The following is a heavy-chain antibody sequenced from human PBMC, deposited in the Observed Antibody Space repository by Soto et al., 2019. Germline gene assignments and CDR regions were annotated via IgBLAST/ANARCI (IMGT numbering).Heavy chain of an antibody. CDR1: GFTFSNYA. D-gene: IGHD6-19*01. CDR3: ARDGSRQWLGTNWFDP. J-gene: IGHJ5*02. V-gene: IGHV3-21*01. CDR2: ISSSSSYI. Sequence: GALRLSCAASGFTFSNYAMSWVRQAPGKGLEWVSSISSSSSYIYYADSVKGRFTISRDNAKNSLYLQMNSLRAEDTAVYYCARDGSRQWLGTNWFDPWGQGTLVTVSS.